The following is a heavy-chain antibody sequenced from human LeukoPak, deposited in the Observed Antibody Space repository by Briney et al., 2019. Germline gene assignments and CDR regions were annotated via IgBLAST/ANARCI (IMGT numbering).Heavy chain of an antibody. CDR1: RDSLSSGDYY. J-gene: IGHJ3*02. D-gene: IGHD3-22*01. CDR2: ISSSGST. Sequence: PSETLSLTCTVSRDSLSSGDYYTSWIRQPAGTGLEWLGRISSSGSTNYNPSLKSRVTISVDTSKNQFSLKLSSVTAADTAVYFCARGPYSYDSSGAFDIWGQGTMVTVSS. CDR3: ARGPYSYDSSGAFDI. V-gene: IGHV4-61*02.